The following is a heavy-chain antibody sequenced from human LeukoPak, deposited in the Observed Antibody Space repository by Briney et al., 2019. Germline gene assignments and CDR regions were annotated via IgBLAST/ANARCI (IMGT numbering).Heavy chain of an antibody. CDR3: ARVDRYHFYLDV. CDR1: GGTLRTYS. J-gene: IGHJ6*03. Sequence: SVKVSCKASGGTLRTYSVTWVRHAPGQGLEWMGGIIPIFGTPTYAQKFQGRVKVTTDDATGTAYMKLSSLMSEDTAIYYCARVDRYHFYLDVWGKGTPVTVSS. CDR2: IIPIFGTP. V-gene: IGHV1-69*05.